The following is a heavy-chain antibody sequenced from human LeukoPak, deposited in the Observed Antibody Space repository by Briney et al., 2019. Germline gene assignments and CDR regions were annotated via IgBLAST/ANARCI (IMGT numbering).Heavy chain of an antibody. J-gene: IGHJ4*02. CDR2: IYYSGST. V-gene: IGHV4-61*08. D-gene: IGHD1-26*01. CDR3: ARFGATTESYFDY. CDR1: GGSISSGDYY. Sequence: SHTLSLTCTVSGGSISSGDYYWSWIRQPPGKGLEWIGYIYYSGSTNYTPSLKSRVTISVDTSKNQFSLKLSSVTAADTAVYYCARFGATTESYFDYWGQGTLVTVSS.